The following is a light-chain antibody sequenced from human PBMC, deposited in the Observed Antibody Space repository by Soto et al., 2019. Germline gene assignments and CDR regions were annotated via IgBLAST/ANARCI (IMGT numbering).Light chain of an antibody. CDR3: QQCGISTGP. CDR1: QPVSSSY. J-gene: IGKJ1*01. V-gene: IGKV3-20*01. Sequence: EIVLTQSPGILSLSPGERATLSCRASQPVSSSYLAWYQQKPGQAPRLLIYGASTRATGIPDRFSGSGSGTDFTLAISSLEPEDFAVYYCQQCGISTGPFGQGTKVDIK. CDR2: GAS.